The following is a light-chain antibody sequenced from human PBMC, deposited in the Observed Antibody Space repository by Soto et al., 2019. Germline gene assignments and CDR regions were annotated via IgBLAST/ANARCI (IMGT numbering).Light chain of an antibody. CDR2: EVT. Sequence: SALTQPASVSGSPRQSITISCTGTHSDVGSYNLVSWFQQHPGKAPKLVISEVTKRPSGVSDRFSGSKSDYTASLTISGLQAEDEADYYCSSYSTSFFYVFGTGTKVTV. CDR3: SSYSTSFFYV. V-gene: IGLV2-14*02. J-gene: IGLJ1*01. CDR1: HSDVGSYNL.